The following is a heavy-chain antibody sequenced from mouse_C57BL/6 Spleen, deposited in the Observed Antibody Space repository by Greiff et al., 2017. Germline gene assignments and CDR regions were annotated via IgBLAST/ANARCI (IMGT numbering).Heavy chain of an antibody. CDR2: ISDGGSYT. V-gene: IGHV5-4*03. D-gene: IGHD2-3*01. J-gene: IGHJ1*03. CDR1: GFTFSSYA. CDR3: ARGDVNGYYYGYVDV. Sequence: DVMLVESGGGLVKPGGSLKLSCAASGFTFSSYAMSWVRQTPEKRLEWVATISDGGSYTYYPDNVKGRFTISRDNAKNNLYLQMSHLKSEDTAMYYCARGDVNGYYYGYVDVWGTGATVTVSS.